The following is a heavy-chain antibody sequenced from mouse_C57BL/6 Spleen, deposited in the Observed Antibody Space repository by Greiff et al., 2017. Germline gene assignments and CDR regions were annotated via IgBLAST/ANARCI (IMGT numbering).Heavy chain of an antibody. V-gene: IGHV1-4*01. D-gene: IGHD2-3*01. Sequence: VQLQQSGAELARPGASVKMSCKASGYTFTSYTMHWVKQRPGQGLEWIGYINPSSGYTKYNQKFKDKATLTADKSSSTAYMQLSSLTSEDSAVYYCAGYGPDGYYLMDYWGQGTSVTVSS. J-gene: IGHJ4*01. CDR2: INPSSGYT. CDR1: GYTFTSYT. CDR3: AGYGPDGYYLMDY.